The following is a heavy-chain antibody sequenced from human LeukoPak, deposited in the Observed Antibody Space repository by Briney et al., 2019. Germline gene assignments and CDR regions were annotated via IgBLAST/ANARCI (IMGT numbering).Heavy chain of an antibody. J-gene: IGHJ3*02. Sequence: GESLTLSCAASGFSFSSYCIHWVRQAPGKGLEWVAFISYDGTNKYYADSVKGRIITSRDTYDHTLYLQMSSLRAEETAVYYCAREINKRGAFEIWGQGAMVSVSS. V-gene: IGHV3-30*03. CDR3: AREINKRGAFEI. CDR1: GFSFSSYC. CDR2: ISYDGTNK. D-gene: IGHD1/OR15-1a*01.